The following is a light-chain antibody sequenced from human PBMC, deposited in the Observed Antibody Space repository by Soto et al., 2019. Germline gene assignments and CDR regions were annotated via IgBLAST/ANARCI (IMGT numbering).Light chain of an antibody. CDR2: AAS. CDR3: QKYNSAPQT. CDR1: QDIAIY. J-gene: IGKJ1*01. V-gene: IGKV1-27*01. Sequence: DIHMTQSPSTLSASVGDRVTITCRASQDIAIYLAWYQQKPGEAPKLLIYAASTLQSGVPSRFSGSGSGTDFTLTISSLQPEDFATYYCQKYNSAPQTFGQGTKVDIK.